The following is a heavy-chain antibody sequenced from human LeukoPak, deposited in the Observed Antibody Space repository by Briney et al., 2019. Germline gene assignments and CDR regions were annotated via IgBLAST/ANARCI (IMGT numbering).Heavy chain of an antibody. D-gene: IGHD6-13*01. Sequence: TGGSLRLSCAASGFTFSSYGMHWVRQAPGKGLEWVAFIRYDGSNKYYADSVKGRFTISRDNAKNSLYLQMNSLRAEDTAVYYCARFDESIAAADYWGQGTLVTVSS. V-gene: IGHV3-30*02. J-gene: IGHJ4*02. CDR2: IRYDGSNK. CDR3: ARFDESIAAADY. CDR1: GFTFSSYG.